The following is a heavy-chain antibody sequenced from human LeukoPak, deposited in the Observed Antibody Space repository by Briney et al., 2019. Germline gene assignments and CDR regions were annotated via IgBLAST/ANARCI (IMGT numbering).Heavy chain of an antibody. D-gene: IGHD6-13*01. J-gene: IGHJ4*02. Sequence: SVKVSCKASGFTFTSSAVQWVRQARGQRLEWIGWIVVGSNDTNYAQKFQKRVTIARDMSTNTAYMELSSLRSEDTAVYYCAAPHSSSWFDFWGRGTLVTVS. CDR2: IVVGSNDT. CDR3: AAPHSSSWFDF. CDR1: GFTFTSSA. V-gene: IGHV1-58*01.